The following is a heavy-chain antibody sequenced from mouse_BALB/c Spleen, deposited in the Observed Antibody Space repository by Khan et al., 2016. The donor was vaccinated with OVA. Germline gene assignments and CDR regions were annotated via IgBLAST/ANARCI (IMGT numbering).Heavy chain of an antibody. CDR3: ARRRAYYRSDGWFSY. V-gene: IGHV1-4*01. CDR1: GYTFTTYT. D-gene: IGHD2-14*01. CDR2: INPSNGYT. J-gene: IGHJ3*01. Sequence: QVQLQQSGAELARPGASVKISCKASGYTFTTYTMPWVKQSPGQGLEWIGYINPSNGYTNYNQKFKDKSTLTADKSSSTAYMQLSSLTSDYSAVYYCARRRAYYRSDGWFSYWGQGTLVTVSA.